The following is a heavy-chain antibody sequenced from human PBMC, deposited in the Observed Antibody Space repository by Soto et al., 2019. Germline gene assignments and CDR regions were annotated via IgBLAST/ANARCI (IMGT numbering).Heavy chain of an antibody. J-gene: IGHJ2*01. CDR3: ARGNHRWLQLWYFDL. Sequence: QVQLVQSGAEVKKPGSSVTVSCKASGGTFSSYTISWVRQAPGQGLEWMGGIIPIFGTANYAQKFQGIVTITAGESTSPAYMELSSLRSEDTAVYYCARGNHRWLQLWYFDLWGRGTLVTVSS. D-gene: IGHD5-12*01. V-gene: IGHV1-69*12. CDR1: GGTFSSYT. CDR2: IIPIFGTA.